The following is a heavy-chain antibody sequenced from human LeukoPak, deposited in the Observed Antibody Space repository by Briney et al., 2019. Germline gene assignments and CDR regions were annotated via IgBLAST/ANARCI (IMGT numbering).Heavy chain of an antibody. CDR1: GLTLSNAW. CDR3: TGFDP. V-gene: IGHV3-15*01. J-gene: IGHJ5*02. Sequence: PGGSLRLSCEASGLTLSNAWMSWVRQAPGKGLEWVGRIRSNADGGTTEYAAPVKGRFTISRDDSKNTLYLQMNSLKTEDTALYYCTGFDPWGQGTLVTVSS. CDR2: IRSNADGGTT.